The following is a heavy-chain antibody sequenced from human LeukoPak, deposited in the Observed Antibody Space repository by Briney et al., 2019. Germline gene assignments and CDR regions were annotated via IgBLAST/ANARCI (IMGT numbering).Heavy chain of an antibody. J-gene: IGHJ1*01. CDR1: GFTFNTYG. D-gene: IGHD1-26*01. CDR2: ISYDGRNT. V-gene: IGHV3-30*18. Sequence: GGSLRLFCAASGFTFNTYGMHWVRQAPGKGLEWVAVISYDGRNTNYADSVKGRFTISRDNSKDTLYLQMNSLRAEDTALYYCAKEITYDGRYYVYFHHWGQGTLVTVSS. CDR3: AKEITYDGRYYVYFHH.